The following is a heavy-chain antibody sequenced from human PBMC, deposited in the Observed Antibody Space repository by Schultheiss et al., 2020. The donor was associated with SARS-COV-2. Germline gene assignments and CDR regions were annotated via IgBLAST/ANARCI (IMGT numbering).Heavy chain of an antibody. CDR2: ISSSGSTI. D-gene: IGHD3-22*01. CDR1: GFTFSSYE. J-gene: IGHJ3*02. V-gene: IGHV3-48*03. Sequence: GGSLRLSCAASGFTFSSYEMNWVRQAPGKGLEWVSYISSSGSTIYYADSVKGRFTISRDNAKNSLYLQMNSLRAEDTAVYYCAKSATYYYDSSGYFFRFDAFDIWGQGTMVTVSS. CDR3: AKSATYYYDSSGYFFRFDAFDI.